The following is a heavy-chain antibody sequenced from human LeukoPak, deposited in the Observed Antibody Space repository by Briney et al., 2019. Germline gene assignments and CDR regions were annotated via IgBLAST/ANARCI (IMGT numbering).Heavy chain of an antibody. D-gene: IGHD3-22*01. CDR3: ARGSIRITMIVVVTKLYYFDY. Sequence: SETLSLTCTVSGGSISSYYWSWIRQPAGKGLEWIGRIYTSGSTNYNPSLKSRVTMSVDTSKNQFSLKLSSVTAADTAVYYCARGSIRITMIVVVTKLYYFDYWGQGTLVTVSS. J-gene: IGHJ4*02. CDR1: GGSISSYY. CDR2: IYTSGST. V-gene: IGHV4-4*07.